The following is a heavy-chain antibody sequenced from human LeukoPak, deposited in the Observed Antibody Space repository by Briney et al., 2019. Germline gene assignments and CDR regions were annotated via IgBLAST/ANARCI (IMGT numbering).Heavy chain of an antibody. D-gene: IGHD3-9*01. CDR3: ARSSVARLVSLDY. CDR2: IYPGDSDT. V-gene: IGHV5-51*01. Sequence: GESLKISCKGSGYSFTSCWIGWVRQMPGKGLEWMGIIYPGDSDTRYSPSFQGQVTISADKSISTAYLQWSSLKASDTAMYYCARSSVARLVSLDYWGQGTLVTVSS. J-gene: IGHJ4*02. CDR1: GYSFTSCW.